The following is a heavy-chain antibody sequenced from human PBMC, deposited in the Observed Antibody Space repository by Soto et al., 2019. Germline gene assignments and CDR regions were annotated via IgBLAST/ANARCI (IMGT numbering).Heavy chain of an antibody. Sequence: ASVKVSCKASGGTFSSYAISWVRQAPGQGLEWMGGIIPIFGTANYAQKFQGRVKITADESTSPVYMELSSLRSEDTAVYYCARGPSRIVVVMYFDYWGQGTLVTVSS. D-gene: IGHD3-22*01. V-gene: IGHV1-69*13. CDR3: ARGPSRIVVVMYFDY. CDR1: GGTFSSYA. J-gene: IGHJ4*02. CDR2: IIPIFGTA.